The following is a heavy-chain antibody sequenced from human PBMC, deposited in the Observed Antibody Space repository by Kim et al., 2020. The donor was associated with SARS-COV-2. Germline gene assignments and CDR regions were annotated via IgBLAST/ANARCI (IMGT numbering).Heavy chain of an antibody. CDR2: ISSDGSNT. J-gene: IGHJ4*02. V-gene: IGHV3-74*01. Sequence: GGSLRLSCAGSGLTLSSSWMHWVRQAPGKGLVWVSRISSDGSNTNYADSVKGRFTVSRDNAKNTLYLQMNSLRADDTAVYYCARGTGKYGDWDYWGQGTLVTVST. CDR1: GLTLSSSW. CDR3: ARGTGKYGDWDY. D-gene: IGHD7-27*01.